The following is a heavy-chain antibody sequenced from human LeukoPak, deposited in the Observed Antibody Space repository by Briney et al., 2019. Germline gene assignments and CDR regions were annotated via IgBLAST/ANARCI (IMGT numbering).Heavy chain of an antibody. CDR1: GGSFSGYY. Sequence: SETLSLTCAVYGGSFSGYYWGWIRQPPGKGLEWIGEINHSGSTNYNPSLKSRVTISVDTSKNQFSLKLSSVTAADTAVYYCARHEPASGRLLWFGEPHNWFDPWGQGTLVTVSS. CDR2: INHSGST. CDR3: ARHEPASGRLLWFGEPHNWFDP. V-gene: IGHV4-34*01. D-gene: IGHD3-10*01. J-gene: IGHJ5*02.